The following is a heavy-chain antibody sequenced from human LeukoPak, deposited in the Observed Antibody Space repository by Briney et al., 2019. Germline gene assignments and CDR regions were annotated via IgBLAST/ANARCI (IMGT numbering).Heavy chain of an antibody. CDR3: AREVDGLTSDY. CDR2: ISSSDNTI. CDR1: GFTFSSYE. V-gene: IGHV3-48*03. D-gene: IGHD3-9*01. Sequence: PGGSLRLSCAASGFTFSSYEMNWVRQAPGRGLEWVSYISSSDNTIYYADSVKGRFTISRDNTKNSLFLQMNSLRAEDTAVYYCAREVDGLTSDYWGQGTLVTVSS. J-gene: IGHJ4*02.